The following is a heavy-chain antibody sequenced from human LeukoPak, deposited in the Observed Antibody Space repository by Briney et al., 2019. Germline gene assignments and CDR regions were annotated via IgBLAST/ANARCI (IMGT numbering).Heavy chain of an antibody. CDR3: ARTLEGFDP. V-gene: IGHV4-59*01. CDR1: GGSISSYY. Sequence: PSETLSLTCTVSGGSISSYYWSWIRQPPGKGLDWIGYIYYSGSTNYNPSLKSRVTISVDTSKNQFSLKLSSVTDADTAVYYCARTLEGFDPWGQGTLVTVSS. J-gene: IGHJ5*02. CDR2: IYYSGST.